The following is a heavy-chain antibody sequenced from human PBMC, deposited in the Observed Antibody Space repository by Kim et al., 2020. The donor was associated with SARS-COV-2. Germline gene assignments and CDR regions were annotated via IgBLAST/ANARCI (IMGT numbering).Heavy chain of an antibody. J-gene: IGHJ4*02. D-gene: IGHD2-21*02. V-gene: IGHV3-23*01. CDR2: LCGSGRNG. CDR1: GYTFKNYA. CDR3: AKGTKGYCAGDCYPDF. Sequence: GGSLRLSCAASGYTFKNYAMTWVRQAPGKGLEWVSCLCGSGRNGYYADSVKGRFTVSKDNSGDTLSLEMNSLRVEDTAVYYCAKGTKGYCAGDCYPDFWGQGTLVTISA.